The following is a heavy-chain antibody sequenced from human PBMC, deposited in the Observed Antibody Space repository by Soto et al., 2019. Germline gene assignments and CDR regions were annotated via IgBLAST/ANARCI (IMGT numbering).Heavy chain of an antibody. CDR3: AKEDSDGDYPHYYYYYGMDV. V-gene: IGHV3-23*01. CDR2: ISGSGGST. J-gene: IGHJ6*02. Sequence: LRLSCAASGFTFSSYAMSWVRQAPGKGLEWVSAISGSGGSTYYADSVKGRFTISRDNSKNTLYLQMNSLRAEDTAVYYCAKEDSDGDYPHYYYYYGMDVWGQGTTVTVSS. D-gene: IGHD4-17*01. CDR1: GFTFSSYA.